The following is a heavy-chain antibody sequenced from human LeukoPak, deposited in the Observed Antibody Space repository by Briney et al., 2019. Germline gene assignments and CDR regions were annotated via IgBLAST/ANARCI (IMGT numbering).Heavy chain of an antibody. CDR1: GGSISSYY. CDR3: ARHSPANYYGSGSYYTGFDY. V-gene: IGHV4-59*08. D-gene: IGHD3-10*01. J-gene: IGHJ4*02. Sequence: SETLSLTCTVSGGSISSYYWSWIRQPPGKGLEWIGYIYYSGSTNYNPSLKSRVTISVDTSKNQFSLKLSSLTAADTAVYYCARHSPANYYGSGSYYTGFDYWGQGTLVTVSS. CDR2: IYYSGST.